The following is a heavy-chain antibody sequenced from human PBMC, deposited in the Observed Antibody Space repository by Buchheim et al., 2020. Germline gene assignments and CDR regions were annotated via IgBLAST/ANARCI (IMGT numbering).Heavy chain of an antibody. CDR1: GGSISSGDYY. CDR2: IYYSGST. CDR3: ARGASSITIFGVEPGPYYYGMDV. J-gene: IGHJ6*02. Sequence: QVQLQESGPGLVKPSQTLSLTCTVSGGSISSGDYYWSWIRQPPGKGLEWIGYIYYSGSTYYNPSLKSRVTISVDTSKNQFSLKLSSVTAADTAVHDCARGASSITIFGVEPGPYYYGMDVWGQGTT. D-gene: IGHD3-3*01. V-gene: IGHV4-30-4*01.